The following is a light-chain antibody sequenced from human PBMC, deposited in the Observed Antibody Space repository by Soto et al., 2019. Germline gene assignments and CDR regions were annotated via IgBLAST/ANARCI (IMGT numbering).Light chain of an antibody. Sequence: QSVLTQPPSVSGAPGQGVTISCTGSSSNLGAGYDVHWYQQLPGAAPELLIYANNKRPSGVLDRFSGSKSGTSASLAITGLQAEDEADYYCQSYDNSLSGSGVFGGGTKVTVL. J-gene: IGLJ3*02. CDR3: QSYDNSLSGSGV. CDR1: SSNLGAGYD. CDR2: ANN. V-gene: IGLV1-40*01.